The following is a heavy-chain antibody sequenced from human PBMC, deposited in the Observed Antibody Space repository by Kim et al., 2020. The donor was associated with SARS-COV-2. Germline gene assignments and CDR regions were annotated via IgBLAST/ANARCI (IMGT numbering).Heavy chain of an antibody. CDR1: GFTFNNYA. CDR2: ISGSGGST. V-gene: IGHV3-23*01. D-gene: IGHD2-15*01. Sequence: GGSLRLSCAASGFTFNNYAVTWVRQVPGKGLEWVSLISGSGGSTYYADSVKGRFTISRDNSRNTLYLQMNSLRAEDTAVYYCAKTSVLLGATDYFDYWGQGILVTVSS. J-gene: IGHJ4*02. CDR3: AKTSVLLGATDYFDY.